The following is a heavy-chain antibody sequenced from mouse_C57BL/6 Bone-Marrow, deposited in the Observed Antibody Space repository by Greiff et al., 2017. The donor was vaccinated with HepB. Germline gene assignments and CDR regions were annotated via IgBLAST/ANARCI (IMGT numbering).Heavy chain of an antibody. Sequence: EVKLMESGGDLVKPGGSLKLSCAASGFTFSSYGMSWVRQTPDKRLEWVATLSSGGSYTYYPDSVKGRFTISRDNAKNTLYLQMSSLKSEDTAMYYCARRRQLRMDYWGQGTSVTVSS. D-gene: IGHD3-2*02. V-gene: IGHV5-6*02. CDR1: GFTFSSYG. CDR2: LSSGGSYT. CDR3: ARRRQLRMDY. J-gene: IGHJ4*01.